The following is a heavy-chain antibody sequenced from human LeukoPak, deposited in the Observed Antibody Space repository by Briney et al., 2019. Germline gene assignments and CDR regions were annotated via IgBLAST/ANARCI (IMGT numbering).Heavy chain of an antibody. CDR2: ISGSGGST. CDR1: GFTFSSYV. J-gene: IGHJ5*02. Sequence: PGGSLRLSCAASGFTFSSYVMSWVRQAPGKGLEWVSAISGSGGSTYYADSVKGRFTISRDNSKNTLYLQMNSLRAEDTAVYYCALGANWNYGKWFDPWGQGTLVTVSS. CDR3: ALGANWNYGKWFDP. D-gene: IGHD1-7*01. V-gene: IGHV3-23*01.